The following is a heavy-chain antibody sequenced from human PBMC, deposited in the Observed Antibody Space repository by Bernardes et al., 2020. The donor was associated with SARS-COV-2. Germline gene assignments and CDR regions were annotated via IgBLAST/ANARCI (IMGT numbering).Heavy chain of an antibody. J-gene: IGHJ4*02. CDR3: ARLNYYDSSGPTEFDY. D-gene: IGHD3-22*01. CDR1: GGSISSSSYY. Sequence: SETLSLTCTVSGGSISSSSYYWGWIRQPPGKGLEWIGSIYYSGSTYYNPSLKSRVTISVDTSKNQFSLKLSSVTAADTAVYYCARLNYYDSSGPTEFDYWGQGTLVTVSS. V-gene: IGHV4-39*01. CDR2: IYYSGST.